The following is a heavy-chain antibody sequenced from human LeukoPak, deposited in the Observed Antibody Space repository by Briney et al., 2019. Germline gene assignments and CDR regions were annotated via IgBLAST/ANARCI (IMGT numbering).Heavy chain of an antibody. CDR2: IYTSGST. V-gene: IGHV4-4*07. J-gene: IGHJ5*02. CDR1: GGSISSYY. CDR3: AREIVVKDWNKEENWFDP. D-gene: IGHD1/OR15-1a*01. Sequence: TSETLSLTCTVSGGSISSYYWSWIRQPAGKGLEWIGRIYTSGSTNYNPSLKSRVTMSVDTSKNQFSLKLSSVTAADTAVYYCAREIVVKDWNKEENWFDPWGQGTLVTVSS.